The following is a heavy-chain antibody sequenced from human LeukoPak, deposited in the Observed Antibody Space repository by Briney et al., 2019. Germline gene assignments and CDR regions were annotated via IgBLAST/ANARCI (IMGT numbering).Heavy chain of an antibody. J-gene: IGHJ5*02. CDR3: AREGKYCSGGSCYDTSFDP. CDR2: INPSVGTT. CDR1: GYTFTSYY. Sequence: ASVKASCKASGYTFTSYYMRWVRQAPGQGLEWVGIINPSVGTTSNAQKFQGRVTMTRDMSTSTVYMELSSLRSEDTAVYYCAREGKYCSGGSCYDTSFDPWGQGTLVTVSS. V-gene: IGHV1-46*01. D-gene: IGHD2-15*01.